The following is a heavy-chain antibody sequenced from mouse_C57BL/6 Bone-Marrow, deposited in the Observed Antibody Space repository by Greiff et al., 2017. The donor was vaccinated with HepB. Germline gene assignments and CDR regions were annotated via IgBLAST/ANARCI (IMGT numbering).Heavy chain of an antibody. CDR2: IRHKANGYTT. J-gene: IGHJ3*01. CDR1: GFTFTDYY. D-gene: IGHD2-1*01. CDR3: ASLYGNYGAY. V-gene: IGHV7-3*01. Sequence: EVKLQESGGGLVQPGGSLSLSCAASGFTFTDYYMSWVRQPPGKALEWLGFIRHKANGYTTDYSPSVKGRFTISRDNSQSILYLQMNALRAEDSATYYCASLYGNYGAYWGQGTLVTVSA.